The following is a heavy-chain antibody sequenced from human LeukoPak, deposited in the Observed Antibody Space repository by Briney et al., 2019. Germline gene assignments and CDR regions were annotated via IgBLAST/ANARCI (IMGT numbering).Heavy chain of an antibody. CDR1: GFTFSSYA. CDR2: ISGSGSGGST. V-gene: IGHV3-23*01. J-gene: IGHJ4*02. D-gene: IGHD6-19*01. Sequence: GGSLRLSCAASGFTFSSYAMSWVRQAPGKGLEWVSTISGSGSGGSTYYADSVKGRFTISRDNSKDTLYLQMDSLRAEDTAVYYCAKLLAVTNSYYFNYWGQGTLVTVSS. CDR3: AKLLAVTNSYYFNY.